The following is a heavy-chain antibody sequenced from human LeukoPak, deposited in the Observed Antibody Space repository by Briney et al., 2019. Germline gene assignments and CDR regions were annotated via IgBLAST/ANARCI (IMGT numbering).Heavy chain of an antibody. CDR3: ARLEGP. CDR1: GGSISSYY. CDR2: IYYSGST. V-gene: IGHV4-59*08. J-gene: IGHJ4*02. Sequence: PSETLSLTSTVSGGSISSYYWSWIRQPPGKGLEWIGYIYYSGSTNYNPSLKSRVTISVDTSKNQFSLKLSSVTAADTAVYYCARLEGPWGQGTLVTVSS.